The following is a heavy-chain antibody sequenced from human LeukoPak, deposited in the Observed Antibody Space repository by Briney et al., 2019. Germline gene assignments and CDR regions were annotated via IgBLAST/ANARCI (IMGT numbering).Heavy chain of an antibody. CDR2: IRYDGSNK. CDR3: ARGSYYDLSYYYYYMDV. D-gene: IGHD3-3*01. J-gene: IGHJ6*03. Sequence: PGGSLRLSCAASGFTFSSYGMHWVRQAPGKGLEWVAFIRYDGSNKYYADSVKGRFTISRDNAKNSLYLQMNSLRAEDTAVYYCARGSYYDLSYYYYYMDVWGKGTTVTVSS. V-gene: IGHV3-30*02. CDR1: GFTFSSYG.